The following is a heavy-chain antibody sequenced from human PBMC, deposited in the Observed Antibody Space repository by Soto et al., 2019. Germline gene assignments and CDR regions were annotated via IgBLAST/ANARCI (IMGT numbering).Heavy chain of an antibody. CDR3: ARGWLGPDV. V-gene: IGHV3-74*01. J-gene: IGHJ6*04. CDR1: GFTLSGRS. CDR2: IDNAGTDS. D-gene: IGHD5-18*01. Sequence: EVQLVESGGGLVQPGGSLRLSCAASGFTLSGRSMHWVRQAPGKGLVWVSGIDNAGTDSTYADSVKGRFTSSRDNAKNMLYLQMNSLRVEDTDVYYCARGWLGPDVWGKGTTVTVSS.